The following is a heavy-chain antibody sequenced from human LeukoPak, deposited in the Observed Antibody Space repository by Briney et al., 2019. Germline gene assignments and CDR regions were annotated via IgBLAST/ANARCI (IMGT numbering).Heavy chain of an antibody. CDR2: IYYSRST. CDR1: GGSISNTLYY. D-gene: IGHD2-21*02. J-gene: IGHJ4*02. V-gene: IGHV4-39*01. CDR3: ARLWEMTAGLDY. Sequence: SETLSLTCTVSGGSISNTLYYWAWIRQPPGKGLESIGSIYYSRSTYYSPSLKSRVTISVDTSKNQFSLRLRSVTAADTAVYYCARLWEMTAGLDYWGQGTLVTVSS.